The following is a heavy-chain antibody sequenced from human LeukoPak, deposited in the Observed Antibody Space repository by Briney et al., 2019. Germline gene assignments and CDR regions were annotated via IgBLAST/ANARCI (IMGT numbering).Heavy chain of an antibody. D-gene: IGHD1-26*01. CDR1: GFTFTDYH. CDR2: INSGSGDT. V-gene: IGHV1-2*02. CDR3: VREARATADF. Sequence: ASVKVSCNASGFTFTDYHMHWVRQAPGQGLGWMGWINSGSGDTNYAQKFQGRVTVTRDTSIRTTYMELSNLRSDDRAVYYCVREARATADFWGQGTLVTVSS. J-gene: IGHJ4*02.